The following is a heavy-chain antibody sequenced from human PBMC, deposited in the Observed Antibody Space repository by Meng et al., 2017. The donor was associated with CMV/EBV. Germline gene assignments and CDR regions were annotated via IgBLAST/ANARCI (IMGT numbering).Heavy chain of an antibody. D-gene: IGHD3-22*01. Sequence: SETLSLTCTVSGGSVSSGSYYWSWIRQPPGKGLEWIGYIYYSGSTNYNPSLKSRVTMSVDTSKNQFSLKLSSVTAADTAVYYCARDLKYYYDSSGHYGMDVWGQGTTVTVSS. CDR2: IYYSGST. J-gene: IGHJ6*02. CDR3: ARDLKYYYDSSGHYGMDV. CDR1: GGSVSSGSYY. V-gene: IGHV4-61*01.